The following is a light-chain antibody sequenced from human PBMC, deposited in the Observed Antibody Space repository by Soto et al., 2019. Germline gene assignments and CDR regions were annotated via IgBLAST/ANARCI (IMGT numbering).Light chain of an antibody. J-gene: IGLJ2*01. CDR3: SSYTSSSTLV. Sequence: QSALTQPASVSGSHGQSITISCTGTSSDVGGYNYVSWYQQHPGKAPKLMIYEVSNRPSGVSNRFSGSKSGNTASLTISGLQAEDEADYYCSSYTSSSTLVFGGGTNLTVL. CDR2: EVS. V-gene: IGLV2-14*01. CDR1: SSDVGGYNY.